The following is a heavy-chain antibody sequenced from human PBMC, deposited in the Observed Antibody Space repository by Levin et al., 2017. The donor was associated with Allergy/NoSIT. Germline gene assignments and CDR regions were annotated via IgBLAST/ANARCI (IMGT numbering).Heavy chain of an antibody. D-gene: IGHD2-15*01. V-gene: IGHV4-34*01. CDR1: GGSFSGYY. J-gene: IGHJ4*02. Sequence: PSETLSLTCAVYGGSFSGYYLTWIRQPPGKGLEWIGEINHSGNTNYDPSLKSRVTISVKTSKKQFSLRLTSVTVADTAVYYCVRGARAGSRPLGYWGQGTLVTVSS. CDR3: VRGARAGSRPLGY. CDR2: INHSGNT.